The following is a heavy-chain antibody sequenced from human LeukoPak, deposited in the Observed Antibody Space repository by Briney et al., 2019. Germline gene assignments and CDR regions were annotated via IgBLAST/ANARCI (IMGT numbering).Heavy chain of an antibody. CDR3: AREYSSGALDY. V-gene: IGHV3-66*01. Sequence: GGSLRLSCAASGFTVSSNYMSWVRQAPGKGLEWVSVIYSGGSTYYADSVKGRFTISRDNPKNTLYLQMNSLRAEDTAVYYCAREYSSGALDYWGQGTLVTVSS. CDR1: GFTVSSNY. CDR2: IYSGGST. D-gene: IGHD6-19*01. J-gene: IGHJ4*02.